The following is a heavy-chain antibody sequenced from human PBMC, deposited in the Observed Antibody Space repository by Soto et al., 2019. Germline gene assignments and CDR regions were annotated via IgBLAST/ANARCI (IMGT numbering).Heavy chain of an antibody. CDR3: ATGQYCSGGSCYFNPSEY. CDR1: GGSISSGGYY. D-gene: IGHD2-15*01. CDR2: IYYSGST. V-gene: IGHV4-31*03. Sequence: SETLSLTCTVSGGSISSGGYYWSWIRQHPGKGLEWIGYIYYSGSTYYNPSLKSRVTISVDTSKNQFSLKLSSVTAADTAVYYCATGQYCSGGSCYFNPSEYWGQGTLVTVSS. J-gene: IGHJ4*02.